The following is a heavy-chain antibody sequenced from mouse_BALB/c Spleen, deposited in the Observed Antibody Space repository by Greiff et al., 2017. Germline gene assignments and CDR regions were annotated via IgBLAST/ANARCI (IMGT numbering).Heavy chain of an antibody. D-gene: IGHD4-1*01. Sequence: QVQLQQSGAELMKPGASVKISCKATGYTFSSYWIEWVKQRPGHGLEWIGEILPGSGSTNYNEKFKGKATFTADTSSNTAYMQLSSLTSEDSAVYYCARRGGNWGFAYWGQGTLVTVSA. J-gene: IGHJ3*01. V-gene: IGHV1-9*01. CDR3: ARRGGNWGFAY. CDR1: GYTFSSYW. CDR2: ILPGSGST.